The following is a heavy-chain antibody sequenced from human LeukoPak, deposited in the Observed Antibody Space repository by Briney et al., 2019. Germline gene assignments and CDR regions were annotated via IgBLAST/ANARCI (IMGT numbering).Heavy chain of an antibody. CDR1: GGSFSGYY. CDR3: ARFLSSGTFLGFDY. CDR2: INHSGST. V-gene: IGHV4-34*01. D-gene: IGHD7-27*01. Sequence: SETLSLTCAVYGGSFSGYYWSWIRQPPGKGLEWIGEINHSGSTNYNPSLKSRVTISVDTSKNQFSLKLSSVTAADTAVYYCARFLSSGTFLGFDYWGQGTLVTVSS. J-gene: IGHJ4*02.